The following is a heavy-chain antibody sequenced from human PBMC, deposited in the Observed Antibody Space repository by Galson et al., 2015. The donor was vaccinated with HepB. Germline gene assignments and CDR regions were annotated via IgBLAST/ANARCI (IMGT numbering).Heavy chain of an antibody. CDR3: ARTRRAVTAEDALHDAFDI. D-gene: IGHD4-23*01. V-gene: IGHV2-70*20. J-gene: IGHJ3*02. Sequence: PALVKPTQTLTLTCTFSGFSLSTSGLCVSRVRQPPGKALEWLALIDWDDDKYYSTSLKTRLTISKDTSKNQVVLTMTNMDPVDTATYYCARTRRAVTAEDALHDAFDIWGQGTMVTVSS. CDR1: GFSLSTSGLC. CDR2: IDWDDDK.